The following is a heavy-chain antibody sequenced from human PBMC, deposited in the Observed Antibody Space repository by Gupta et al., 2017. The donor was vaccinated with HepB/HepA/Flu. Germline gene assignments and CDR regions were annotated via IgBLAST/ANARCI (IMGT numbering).Heavy chain of an antibody. J-gene: IGHJ4*02. CDR1: GGSFSDYS. CDR3: ARGGTTLPYYYDTSGYYYRF. Sequence: QVQLQQWGAGLLKPSETLSLTCAVDGGSFSDYSWSWIRQPPGKGLEWIGEINQSGTTNYNPSLESRVTISVDTSKNQFSLKLTSVTAADTAVYYCARGGTTLPYYYDTSGYYYRFWGQGTLVTVSS. D-gene: IGHD3-22*01. V-gene: IGHV4-34*01. CDR2: INQSGTT.